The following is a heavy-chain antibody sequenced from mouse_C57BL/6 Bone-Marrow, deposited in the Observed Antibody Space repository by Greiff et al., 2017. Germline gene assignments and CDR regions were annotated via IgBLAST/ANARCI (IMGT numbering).Heavy chain of an antibody. CDR1: GYTFTSYW. Sequence: QVQLQQPGAELVKPGASVKLSCKASGYTFTSYWMQWVKQRPGQGLEWIGEINPSDSYTNYNQKFKGQATLTVDTSSSTAYMPLSSLTSEDSAVYYCAREYYGSYYYAMDYWGQGTSVTVSS. CDR3: AREYYGSYYYAMDY. V-gene: IGHV1-50*01. D-gene: IGHD1-1*01. J-gene: IGHJ4*01. CDR2: INPSDSYT.